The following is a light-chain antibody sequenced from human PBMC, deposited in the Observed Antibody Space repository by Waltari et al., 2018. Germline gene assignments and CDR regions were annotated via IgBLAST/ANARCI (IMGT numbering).Light chain of an antibody. CDR3: QQYDISPLT. V-gene: IGKV2-28*01. J-gene: IGKJ4*01. CDR1: QSLRYNGNDY. Sequence: DIVMTQSPLSLPVTPGEPASISCRSSQSLRYNGNDYLSWYVQKPGQVPQLLISLGSSRASGVPDRFSGSGSGTDFSLTISSLEPEDFAVYYCQQYDISPLTFGGGTKVEIK. CDR2: LGS.